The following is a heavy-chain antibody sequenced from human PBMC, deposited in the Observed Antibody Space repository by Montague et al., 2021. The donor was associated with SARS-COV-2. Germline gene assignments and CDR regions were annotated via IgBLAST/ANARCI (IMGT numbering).Heavy chain of an antibody. CDR3: ARAPIHPVPTSIGMDV. CDR1: GGSISSYY. CDR2: IYYSGST. J-gene: IGHJ6*02. V-gene: IGHV4-59*01. Sequence: SETLSLTCTVSGGSISSYYWSWIRQPPGKGLEWIGFIYYSGSTNYNPSLKSRATISVDTSKKQLSLKLNSVTAADTAVYYCARAPIHPVPTSIGMDVWGQGTTVTVSS. D-gene: IGHD2/OR15-2a*01.